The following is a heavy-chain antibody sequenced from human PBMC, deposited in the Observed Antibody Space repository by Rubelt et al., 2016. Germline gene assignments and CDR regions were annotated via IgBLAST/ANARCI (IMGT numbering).Heavy chain of an antibody. Sequence: SYAMHWVRQAPGKGLEWVAVISYDGSNKYYADSVKGRFTISRDNSKNTLYLQMNSLRAEDTAVYYCARGRVDIVVVPAANTYYYYGMDVWGQGTTVTVSS. J-gene: IGHJ6*02. D-gene: IGHD2-2*03. CDR3: ARGRVDIVVVPAANTYYYYGMDV. CDR1: SYA. CDR2: ISYDGSNK. V-gene: IGHV3-30*04.